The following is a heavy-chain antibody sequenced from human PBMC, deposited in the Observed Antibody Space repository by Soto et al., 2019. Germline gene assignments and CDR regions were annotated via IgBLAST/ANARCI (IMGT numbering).Heavy chain of an antibody. CDR3: AKGIAARPTGMDV. V-gene: IGHV3-7*03. J-gene: IGHJ6*02. Sequence: GVTLSLSFSASVFPFSSYVMSWVRQAPGKGLEWVANINQDGSEKYYVDSVKGRFTISRDNAKNSVYLQMNSLRAEDTAVYYCAKGIAARPTGMDVWGQGTKVTVSS. CDR1: VFPFSSYV. D-gene: IGHD6-6*01. CDR2: INQDGSEK.